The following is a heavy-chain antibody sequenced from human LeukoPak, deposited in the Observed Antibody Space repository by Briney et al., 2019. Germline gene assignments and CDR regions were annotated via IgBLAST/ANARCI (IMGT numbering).Heavy chain of an antibody. CDR3: AKRDGNYENYFDY. J-gene: IGHJ4*02. Sequence: PGGSLRLSCAASGFTFSSYGMYWVRQAPGKGLEWVAVIWYDGSNKYYADSVKGRFTISRDNSKNTLYLQMNSLRAEATAVYYCAKRDGNYENYFDYWGQGTLVTVSS. CDR2: IWYDGSNK. D-gene: IGHD4-17*01. CDR1: GFTFSSYG. V-gene: IGHV3-33*06.